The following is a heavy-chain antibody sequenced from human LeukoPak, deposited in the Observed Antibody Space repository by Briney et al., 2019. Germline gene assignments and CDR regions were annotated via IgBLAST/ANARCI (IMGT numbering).Heavy chain of an antibody. J-gene: IGHJ4*02. Sequence: PGGSLRLSCAASGFTFDDYAMHWVRHAPGKGLEWVSGISWNSGSIGYADSVKGRYTISRDNAKNSLYLQMNSLRADVMALYYCAKEAYDSSFFDYWGQGTLVTVSS. CDR3: AKEAYDSSFFDY. CDR1: GFTFDDYA. CDR2: ISWNSGSI. V-gene: IGHV3-9*03. D-gene: IGHD3-22*01.